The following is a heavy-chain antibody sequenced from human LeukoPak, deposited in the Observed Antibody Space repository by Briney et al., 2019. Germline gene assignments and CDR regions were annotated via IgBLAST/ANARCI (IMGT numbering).Heavy chain of an antibody. D-gene: IGHD5-18*01. CDR3: ARAGYSYGPDFDY. Sequence: SETLSLTCTVSGGSISSSSYYWGWIRQPPGKGLEWIGSIYYSGSTYYNPSLKSRVTISVDTSKNQFSLKLSSVTAADTAVYYCARAGYSYGPDFDYWGQGTLVTVSS. V-gene: IGHV4-39*07. CDR2: IYYSGST. CDR1: GGSISSSSYY. J-gene: IGHJ4*02.